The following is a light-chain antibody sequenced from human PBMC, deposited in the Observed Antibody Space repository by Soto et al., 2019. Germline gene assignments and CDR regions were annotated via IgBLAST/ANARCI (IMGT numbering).Light chain of an antibody. J-gene: IGKJ4*01. CDR3: QQFGGSRLT. V-gene: IGKV3-20*01. CDR2: GAF. Sequence: EIVLTQSPGTLSLSPGERATLSCRASQTVPSTFLSWYQQKSGQAPRLLIYGAFNRATGIPDRFIGGGSATDFTLTISRLEPEDFAVYYCQQFGGSRLTFGGGTKVEI. CDR1: QTVPSTF.